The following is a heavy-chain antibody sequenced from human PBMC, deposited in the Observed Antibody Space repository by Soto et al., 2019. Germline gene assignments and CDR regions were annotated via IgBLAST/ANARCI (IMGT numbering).Heavy chain of an antibody. Sequence: QVQLVESGGGVVQPGRSLRLSCAASGFTFSSYGMHWVRQAPGKGLEWVAVISYDGSNKYYADSVKGRFTISRDNSKNTLYLQMNSLRAEDTAVYYCAKGDIVLVPAAIFGNFDHWGQGTLVTVSS. V-gene: IGHV3-30*18. CDR3: AKGDIVLVPAAIFGNFDH. CDR2: ISYDGSNK. D-gene: IGHD2-2*02. CDR1: GFTFSSYG. J-gene: IGHJ4*02.